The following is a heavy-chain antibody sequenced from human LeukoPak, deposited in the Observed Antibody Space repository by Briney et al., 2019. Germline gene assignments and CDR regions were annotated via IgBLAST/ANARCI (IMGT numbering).Heavy chain of an antibody. CDR1: GFTFNYYA. J-gene: IGHJ4*02. CDR3: ARHDSFIPY. D-gene: IGHD5-18*01. CDR2: ISDNEGST. V-gene: IGHV3-23*01. Sequence: GGSLRLSCAASGFTFNYYAMSWVRQAPGMGLEWVSGISDNEGSTYYTDSVKGRFTISRDNTKNTVYLQMNNLRPDDTAVYFCARHDSFIPYWGQGTLVTVSS.